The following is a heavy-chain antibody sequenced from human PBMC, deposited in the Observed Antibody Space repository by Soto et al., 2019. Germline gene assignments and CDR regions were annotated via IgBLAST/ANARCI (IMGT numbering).Heavy chain of an antibody. CDR2: IYHSGST. Sequence: PSETLSLTCAVSGGSISSSNWWSWVRQPPGKGLEWIGEIYHSGSTNYNPSLKSRITINPDTSKNQFSLQLNSVTPEDTAVYYCARVSSSLSWFDPWGQGTLVTVSS. CDR1: GGSISSSNW. J-gene: IGHJ5*02. CDR3: ARVSSSLSWFDP. D-gene: IGHD6-13*01. V-gene: IGHV4-4*02.